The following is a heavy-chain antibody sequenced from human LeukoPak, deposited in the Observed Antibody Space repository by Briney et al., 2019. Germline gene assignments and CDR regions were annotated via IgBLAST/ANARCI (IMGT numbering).Heavy chain of an antibody. CDR1: GFTFSSYR. Sequence: PGGSLRLSCAASGFTFSSYRMHWVRQAPGKGLVWVSRINSDGSSTSYADSVKGRFTISRDNAKNTLYLQMNSLRAEDTAVYYCARDIEDTAMVVYYYFDYWGQGTLVTVSS. D-gene: IGHD5-18*01. J-gene: IGHJ4*02. CDR3: ARDIEDTAMVVYYYFDY. V-gene: IGHV3-74*01. CDR2: INSDGSST.